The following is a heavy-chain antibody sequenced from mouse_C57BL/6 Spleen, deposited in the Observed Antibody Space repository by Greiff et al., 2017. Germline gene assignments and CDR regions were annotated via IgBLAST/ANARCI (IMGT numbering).Heavy chain of an antibody. Sequence: QVQLQQPGAELVKPGASVKLSCKASGYTFTSYWMHWVKQRPGQGLEWIGMIPPNSGSTNYNEKFKSKATLTVDKSSSTAYMQLSSLTSEDSAVYYCASPTTVVARDYAMDYWGQGTSVTVSS. J-gene: IGHJ4*01. D-gene: IGHD1-1*01. CDR3: ASPTTVVARDYAMDY. CDR2: IPPNSGST. V-gene: IGHV1-64*01. CDR1: GYTFTSYW.